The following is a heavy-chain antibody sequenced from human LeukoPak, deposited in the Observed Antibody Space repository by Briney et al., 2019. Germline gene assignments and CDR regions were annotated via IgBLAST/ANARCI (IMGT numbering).Heavy chain of an antibody. D-gene: IGHD2-2*02. V-gene: IGHV4-59*01. CDR2: IYYSGST. CDR3: ARGHDCSSTSCYSGYYYGMDV. CDR1: GGSISSFY. Sequence: SETLSLTCTVSGGSISSFYWSWIRQPPGKGLEWIGYIYYSGSTNYNPSLDSRVTISIDTSKNLFSLRLSSVTTADTAVYYCARGHDCSSTSCYSGYYYGMDVWGQGTTVTVSS. J-gene: IGHJ6*02.